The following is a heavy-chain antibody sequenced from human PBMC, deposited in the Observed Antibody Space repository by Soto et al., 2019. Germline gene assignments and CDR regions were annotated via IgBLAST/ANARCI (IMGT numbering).Heavy chain of an antibody. D-gene: IGHD2-15*01. CDR2: ISYDGSNK. CDR3: AQDRGSCTGGICFYSIYY. CDR1: GVTFSNYG. J-gene: IGHJ4*02. V-gene: IGHV3-30*18. Sequence: QVQLVESGGGAVQPGRSLRLSCAASGVTFSNYGMYWVRPAPGNGLEWVAVISYDGSNKYYADSVKGRFTISRDNSKNTLYLQMNSLRPDDTAVYYCAQDRGSCTGGICFYSIYYWGRGTLVTVSS.